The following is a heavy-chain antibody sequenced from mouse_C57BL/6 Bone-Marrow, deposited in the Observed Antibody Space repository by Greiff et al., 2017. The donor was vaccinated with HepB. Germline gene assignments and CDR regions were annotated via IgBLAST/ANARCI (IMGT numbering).Heavy chain of an antibody. CDR3: ARGKGALSPWFAY. J-gene: IGHJ3*01. CDR1: GYTFTSYW. CDR2: IHPNSGST. V-gene: IGHV1-64*01. Sequence: QVQLQQPGAELVKPGASVKLSCKASGYTFTSYWMHWVKQRPGQGLEWIGMIHPNSGSTNYNEKFKSKATLTVDKSSSTAYMQLSSLTSEDPAVYYCARGKGALSPWFAYWGQGTLVTVSA. D-gene: IGHD2-3*01.